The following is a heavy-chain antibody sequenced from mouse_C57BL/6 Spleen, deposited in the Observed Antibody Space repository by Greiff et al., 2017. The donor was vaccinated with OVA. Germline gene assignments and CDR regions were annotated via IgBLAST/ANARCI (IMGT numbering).Heavy chain of an antibody. CDR1: GFTFSNYW. CDR3: TGDGYLAWFAY. CDR2: IRLKSDNYAT. Sequence: EVKLVESGGGLVQPGGSMKLSCVASGFTFSNYWMNWVRQSPEKGLEWVAQIRLKSDNYATHYAESVKGRFTISRDDSKSSVYLQMNNLRAEDTGIYYCTGDGYLAWFAYWGQGTLVTVSA. V-gene: IGHV6-3*01. D-gene: IGHD2-3*01. J-gene: IGHJ3*01.